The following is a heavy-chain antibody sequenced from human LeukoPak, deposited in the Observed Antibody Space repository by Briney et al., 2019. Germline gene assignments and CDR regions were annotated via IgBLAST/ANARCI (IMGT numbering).Heavy chain of an antibody. CDR2: IVVGSVNT. CDR3: AATLTVTAGSAYFGMDV. D-gene: IGHD4-17*01. V-gene: IGHV1-58*01. Sequence: GASVKVSCKASGFTFVTSAVLWVRQARGQRLEWIGWIVVGSVNTNYAQKFQERVTVTRDMSTSTAYMELSSLRSEDTAVYYCAATLTVTAGSAYFGMDVWGQGTTVTVSS. J-gene: IGHJ6*02. CDR1: GFTFVTSA.